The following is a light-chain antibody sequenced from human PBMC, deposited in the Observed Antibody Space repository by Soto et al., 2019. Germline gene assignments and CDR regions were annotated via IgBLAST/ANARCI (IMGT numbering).Light chain of an antibody. CDR2: DVS. V-gene: IGLV2-14*01. Sequence: QSALTQPASVSGSPGQSITISCTGTSSDVGGYNYVSWYQQHPGKAPKLVIFDVSDRPSGVSNRFSCSKAGNTASLTISGLQAEDDADYYCSSYTSSSTRVFGTGTKVTVL. CDR3: SSYTSSSTRV. CDR1: SSDVGGYNY. J-gene: IGLJ1*01.